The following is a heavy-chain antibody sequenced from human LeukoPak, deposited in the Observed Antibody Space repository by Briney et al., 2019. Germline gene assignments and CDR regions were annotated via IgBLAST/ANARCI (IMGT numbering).Heavy chain of an antibody. V-gene: IGHV4-61*02. CDR1: GGSISSGSYY. CDR2: IYTSGST. CDR3: ARLRGDWFDP. Sequence: PSETLSLTCTVSGGSISSGSYYWSWIRQPAGKGLEWIGRIYTSGSTNYNPSLKSRVTISVDTSKNQFSLKLSSVTAADTAVYYCARLRGDWFDPWGQGTLVTVSS. J-gene: IGHJ5*02.